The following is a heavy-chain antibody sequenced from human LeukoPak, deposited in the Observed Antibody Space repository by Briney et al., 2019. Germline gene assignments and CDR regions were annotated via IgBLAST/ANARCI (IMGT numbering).Heavy chain of an antibody. CDR2: IYTSGST. D-gene: IGHD3-10*01. CDR1: GGSISSGSYY. Sequence: SETLSLTCTVSGGSISSGSYYWSWIRQPAGKGLEWIGRIYTSGSTNYNPSLKSRVTISVDTSKNQFSLKLSSVTAANTAVYYCARERHYYGSGGPRWGQGTLVTVSS. CDR3: ARERHYYGSGGPR. J-gene: IGHJ4*02. V-gene: IGHV4-61*02.